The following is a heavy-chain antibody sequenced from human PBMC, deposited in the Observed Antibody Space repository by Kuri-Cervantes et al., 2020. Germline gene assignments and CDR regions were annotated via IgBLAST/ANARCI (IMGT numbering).Heavy chain of an antibody. CDR2: IYWDDDK. CDR1: GFSLSTSGMR. D-gene: IGHD6-13*01. J-gene: IGHJ4*02. Sequence: SGPTLVKPTQTLTLTCTFSGFSLSTSGMRVSWIRQPPGKALEWLALIYWDDDKRYSPSLKSRLTISKDTSKSQVVLTMTNMDPVDTATYYCARIEGSWYENYYFDYWGQGTLVTVSS. V-gene: IGHV2-5*08. CDR3: ARIEGSWYENYYFDY.